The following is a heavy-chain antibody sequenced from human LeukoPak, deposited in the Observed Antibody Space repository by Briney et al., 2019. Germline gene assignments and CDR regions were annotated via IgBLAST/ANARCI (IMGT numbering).Heavy chain of an antibody. Sequence: GGSLRLSCAASGFTFSSYGMSWVRQAPGKGLEWVSVISGSGDRTYYADSVKGRFTISRDNSKNTLYLQMSSLRAEDTAVYYCAKAAYGSESYYDPFDYWGQGTLVTVSS. D-gene: IGHD3-10*01. CDR2: ISGSGDRT. J-gene: IGHJ4*02. CDR1: GFTFSSYG. V-gene: IGHV3-23*01. CDR3: AKAAYGSESYYDPFDY.